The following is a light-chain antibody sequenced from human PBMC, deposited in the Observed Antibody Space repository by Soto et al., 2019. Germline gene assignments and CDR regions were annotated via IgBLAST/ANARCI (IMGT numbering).Light chain of an antibody. CDR2: DAS. V-gene: IGKV3-11*01. Sequence: EIVMPQSPATLSVSPGERSTLSFSCSQSVSSYLAWYQQKPGQAPRLLIYDASNRATGIPARFSGSGSGTDFTLTISSLEPEDAAVYYCQQRSNWPPITFGQGTRLEIK. J-gene: IGKJ5*01. CDR3: QQRSNWPPIT. CDR1: QSVSSY.